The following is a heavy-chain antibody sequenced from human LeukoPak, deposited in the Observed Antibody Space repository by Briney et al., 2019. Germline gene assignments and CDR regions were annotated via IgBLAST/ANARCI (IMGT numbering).Heavy chain of an antibody. V-gene: IGHV3-15*01. CDR1: GFTFTNAW. Sequence: PGGSLRLSCAASGFTFTNAWMSWVRQAPGKGLEWVGLIKSKPDVGTPDYATPVRGRFSISRDDSKNTMILQMNSLKTEDTAVYYCARDPGYSSDYYYYYMDVWGKGTTVTVSS. D-gene: IGHD6-25*01. J-gene: IGHJ6*03. CDR3: ARDPGYSSDYYYYYMDV. CDR2: IKSKPDVGTP.